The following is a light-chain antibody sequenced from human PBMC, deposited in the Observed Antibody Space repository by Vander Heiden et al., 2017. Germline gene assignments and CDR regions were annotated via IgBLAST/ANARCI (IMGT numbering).Light chain of an antibody. CDR1: QSVLYSSNNKNY. Sequence: QSPDSLAVSLGERATINCKSSQSVLYSSNNKNYLAWYQQKPGQPPKLLIYWASTRESGVPDRFSGSGSGTDFTLTISSLQAEDVAVYYCQQYDSTALTFGGGTKVEIK. CDR2: WAS. V-gene: IGKV4-1*01. CDR3: QQYDSTALT. J-gene: IGKJ4*01.